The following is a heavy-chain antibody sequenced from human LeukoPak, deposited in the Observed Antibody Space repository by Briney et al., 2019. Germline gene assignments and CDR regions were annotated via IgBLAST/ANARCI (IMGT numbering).Heavy chain of an antibody. CDR3: ARGGSRTYLDY. V-gene: IGHV3-74*01. Sequence: GGSLRLSCAASGFTFSSYWMHWVRQAPGKGLVWVSRINSDGSSTTYADSVKGRFTISRDNAKNTLYLQMNSLRAEDTAVYYCARGGSRTYLDYWGQGTLVTVSS. J-gene: IGHJ4*02. CDR2: INSDGSST. CDR1: GFTFSSYW. D-gene: IGHD6-13*01.